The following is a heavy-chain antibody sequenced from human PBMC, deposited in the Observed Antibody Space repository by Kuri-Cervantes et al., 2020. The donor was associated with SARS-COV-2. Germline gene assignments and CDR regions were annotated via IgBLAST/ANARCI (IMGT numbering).Heavy chain of an antibody. D-gene: IGHD4-17*01. CDR2: IIPIFGTA. Sequence: SVKVSCKASGGTFSSYAISWVRQAPGQGLEWMGGIIPIFGTANYAQKFQGRVTITADESTSTAYMELSSLRSEDTAVYYCARVPSPPRHTYGDSYFDYWGQGTLVTVSS. CDR1: GGTFSSYA. J-gene: IGHJ4*02. CDR3: ARVPSPPRHTYGDSYFDY. V-gene: IGHV1-69*13.